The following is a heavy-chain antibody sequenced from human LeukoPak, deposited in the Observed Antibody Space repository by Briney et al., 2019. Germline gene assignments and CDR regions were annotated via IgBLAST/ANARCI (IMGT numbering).Heavy chain of an antibody. J-gene: IGHJ4*02. CDR2: INPNSGGT. V-gene: IGHV1-2*06. D-gene: IGHD4-17*01. Sequence: ASVKVSXKASGYIFTGYYMHWVRQAPGQGLEWMGRINPNSGGTNYAQKSQGRATMTRDTSISTAYMELSRLRSDDTAVYYCARAYGDYEYDYWGQGTLVTVSS. CDR1: GYIFTGYY. CDR3: ARAYGDYEYDY.